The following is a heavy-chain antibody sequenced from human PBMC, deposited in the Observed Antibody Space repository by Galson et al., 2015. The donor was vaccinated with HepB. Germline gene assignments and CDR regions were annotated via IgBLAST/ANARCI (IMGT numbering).Heavy chain of an antibody. CDR1: GYTFTSYG. CDR2: ISAYNGNT. V-gene: IGHV1-18*04. Sequence: SVKVSCKASGYTFTSYGISWVRQAPGQGLEWMGWISAYNGNTNYAQKLQGRVTMTTDTSTSTAYMELRSLRSDDTAVYYCARVMAAYGGGYAFDIWGQGTMVTVSS. D-gene: IGHD4-23*01. CDR3: ARVMAAYGGGYAFDI. J-gene: IGHJ3*02.